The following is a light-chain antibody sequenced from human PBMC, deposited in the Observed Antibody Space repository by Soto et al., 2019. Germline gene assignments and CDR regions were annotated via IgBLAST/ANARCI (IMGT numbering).Light chain of an antibody. CDR3: SAYTVSRTYV. CDR1: SSDVGAYNF. CDR2: NVY. V-gene: IGLV2-14*03. J-gene: IGLJ1*01. Sequence: QSVLTQPASVSGSPGQSITISCTGTSSDVGAYNFVSWHQQHPGKATKLMIYNVYDRPSGISYRFSGSKSGNTASLTISGLQGEDEADYYGSAYTVSRTYVFGPGTKLTVL.